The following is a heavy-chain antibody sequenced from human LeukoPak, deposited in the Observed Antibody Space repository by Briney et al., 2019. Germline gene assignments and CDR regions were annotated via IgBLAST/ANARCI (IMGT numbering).Heavy chain of an antibody. CDR1: GGSITSGGYF. J-gene: IGHJ4*02. Sequence: SGTLSLTSTVSGGSITSGGYFWSWIRQHPGTGLEWIGYISYSGNTYYNPSLKSRLTISEDTSKNQFSLKLSSVTAADTAVYYCARSFGESYFDYWGQGILVTVSS. CDR3: ARSFGESYFDY. D-gene: IGHD3-10*01. V-gene: IGHV4-31*03. CDR2: ISYSGNT.